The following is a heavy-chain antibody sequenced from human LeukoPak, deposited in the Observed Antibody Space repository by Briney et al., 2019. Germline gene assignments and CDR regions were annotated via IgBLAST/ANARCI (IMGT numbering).Heavy chain of an antibody. J-gene: IGHJ4*02. D-gene: IGHD4-17*01. V-gene: IGHV4-61*02. Sequence: SETLSLTCTVSGGSISSGSYYWSWIRQPAGMGLEWIGRIYSSGGTNYNPSLKSRVTISVDTSKNQFSLRLSSVTAADTAVYYCARASHDYGDYSHFDYWGQGTLVTVSS. CDR2: IYSSGGT. CDR1: GGSISSGSYY. CDR3: ARASHDYGDYSHFDY.